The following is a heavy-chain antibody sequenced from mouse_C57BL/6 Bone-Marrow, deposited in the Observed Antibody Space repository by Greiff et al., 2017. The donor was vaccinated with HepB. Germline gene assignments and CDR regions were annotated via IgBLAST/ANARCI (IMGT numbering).Heavy chain of an antibody. Sequence: EVQLVESGGGLVQPGGSLSLSCAASGFTFTDYYMSWVRQPPGKALEWLGFIRNKANGYTTEYSASVKGRFTISRDNYQSILYLQMNALRAEDSATYYCAGYIGDYGNYDWYFDVWGTGTTVTVSS. CDR1: GFTFTDYY. CDR3: AGYIGDYGNYDWYFDV. D-gene: IGHD2-1*01. J-gene: IGHJ1*03. V-gene: IGHV7-3*01. CDR2: IRNKANGYTT.